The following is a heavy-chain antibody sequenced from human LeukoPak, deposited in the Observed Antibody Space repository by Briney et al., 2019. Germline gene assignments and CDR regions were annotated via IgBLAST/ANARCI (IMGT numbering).Heavy chain of an antibody. V-gene: IGHV3-15*01. CDR1: GFTFSNAW. D-gene: IGHD3-9*01. J-gene: IGHJ4*02. CDR2: IKSKTDGGTT. CDR3: TTERLPNYDILTGYYIYPDY. Sequence: PGGSLRLSCAASGFTFSNAWMSWVRQAPGKGLEWVGRIKSKTDGGTTDYAAPVKGRFTISRDDSKNTLYLRMNSLKTEDTAVYYCTTERLPNYDILTGYYIYPDYWGQGTLVTVSS.